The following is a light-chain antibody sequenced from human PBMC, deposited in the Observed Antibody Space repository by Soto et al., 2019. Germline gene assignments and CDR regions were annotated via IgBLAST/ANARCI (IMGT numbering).Light chain of an antibody. CDR1: QGIRNE. V-gene: IGKV1-39*01. CDR3: QQSYSSPPT. J-gene: IGKJ1*01. Sequence: IQRSQYPSSLSASVGDTVTITCRASQGIRNELGWYQQKPWKAPKLLIFAASSLQSGVPSRVSGSRSGPDFTLTISSLQPEDFATYYCQQSYSSPPTLGQGTKVEI. CDR2: AAS.